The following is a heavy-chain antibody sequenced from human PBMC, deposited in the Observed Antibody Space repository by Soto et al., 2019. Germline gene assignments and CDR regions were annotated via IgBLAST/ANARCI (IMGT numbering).Heavy chain of an antibody. J-gene: IGHJ4*02. CDR1: GGTFSSYA. V-gene: IGHV1-69*12. Sequence: QVQLVQSGAEVKKPGSSVKVSCKASGGTFSSYAISWVRQAPGQGLEWMGGIIPIFGTANYAQKFQGRVTMPADESTSTAYLEQSSRRSEDTAVYYCARVRYSYGSCTCVCWGQGPLVTVSS. D-gene: IGHD5-18*01. CDR3: ARVRYSYGSCTCVC. CDR2: IIPIFGTA.